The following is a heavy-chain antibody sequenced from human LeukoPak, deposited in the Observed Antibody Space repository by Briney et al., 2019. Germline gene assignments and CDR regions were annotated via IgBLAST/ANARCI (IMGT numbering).Heavy chain of an antibody. V-gene: IGHV3-23*01. CDR2: IRGSGGST. D-gene: IGHD3-22*01. CDR1: GFTFSSYA. Sequence: PGGSLRLSCAASGFTFSSYAMDWVRQAPGKGLEWVSAIRGSGGSTYYADSVKGRFTISRDNSKNTLYLQMNSLRAEDTAVYYCAKRPNYYDSSGSGYYFDYWGQGTLVTVSS. J-gene: IGHJ4*02. CDR3: AKRPNYYDSSGSGYYFDY.